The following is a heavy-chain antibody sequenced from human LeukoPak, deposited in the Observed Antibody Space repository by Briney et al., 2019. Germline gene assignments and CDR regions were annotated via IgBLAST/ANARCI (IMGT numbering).Heavy chain of an antibody. Sequence: SETLSLTCAVYGGSFSGYYWSWIRQPPGKGLEWIGEINHSGSTNYNPSLKSRVTISVDTSKNQFSLKLSSVTAADTAVYYCARGDNYYDSSGYNFYFDYWGQGTLVTVPS. CDR1: GGSFSGYY. CDR3: ARGDNYYDSSGYNFYFDY. CDR2: INHSGST. D-gene: IGHD3-22*01. V-gene: IGHV4-34*01. J-gene: IGHJ4*02.